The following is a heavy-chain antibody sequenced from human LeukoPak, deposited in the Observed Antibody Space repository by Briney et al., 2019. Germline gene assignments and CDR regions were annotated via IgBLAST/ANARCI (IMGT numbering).Heavy chain of an antibody. CDR3: AELGITMIGGV. V-gene: IGHV3-48*03. CDR1: GFTFSSYE. CDR2: ISSSGSTI. Sequence: GGSLRLSCAASGFTFSSYEMNWVRQAPGKGLEWVSYISSSGSTIYYADSVKGRFTISRDNAKNSLYLQMNSLRTEDTAVYYCAELGITMIGGVWGKGTTVTISS. D-gene: IGHD3-10*02. J-gene: IGHJ6*04.